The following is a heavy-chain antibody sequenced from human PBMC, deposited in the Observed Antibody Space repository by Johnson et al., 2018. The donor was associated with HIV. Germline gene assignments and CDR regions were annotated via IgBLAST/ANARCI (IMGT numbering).Heavy chain of an antibody. CDR1: GFTFSSYW. V-gene: IGHV3-7*01. Sequence: VQLVESGGGLVQPGGSLRLSCAASGFTFSSYWMTWVRQAPGKGLEWVANIKQDGSEKHYVDSVKGRFTISRDNAKNSLYLQMNSLRGEDTAVYYCARDREYGLAWGWALDIWGQGTMVTVSS. CDR3: ARDREYGLAWGWALDI. J-gene: IGHJ3*02. D-gene: IGHD6-19*01. CDR2: IKQDGSEK.